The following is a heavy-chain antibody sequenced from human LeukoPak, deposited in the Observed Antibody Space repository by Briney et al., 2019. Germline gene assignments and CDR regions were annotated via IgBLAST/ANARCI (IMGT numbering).Heavy chain of an antibody. J-gene: IGHJ5*01. Sequence: GGSLRLSCAASGFTFSSYGMSWVRQAPGKGLEWVSTISGSGGSTYYADSVKGRFTISRDNSKNTLYLQMSSLRAEDTAVYFCAKGGFFDWLVFWGQGTLVTVSS. CDR3: AKGGFFDWLVF. V-gene: IGHV3-23*01. D-gene: IGHD3-3*01. CDR2: ISGSGGST. CDR1: GFTFSSYG.